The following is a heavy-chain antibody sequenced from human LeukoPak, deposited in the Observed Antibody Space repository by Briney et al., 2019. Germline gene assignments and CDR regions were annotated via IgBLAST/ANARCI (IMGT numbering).Heavy chain of an antibody. J-gene: IGHJ5*02. CDR3: AGSRVAVTDTLDP. Sequence: GGSLRLSCAASGFPFNSYWMSWVRQAPGKGLEWVANINPDGSETRCVDSVKGRFTVSRDNAGISLFLQVNSLRVEDTAVYYCAGSRVAVTDTLDPWGQGTLVTVSP. V-gene: IGHV3-7*01. CDR2: INPDGSET. CDR1: GFPFNSYW. D-gene: IGHD6-19*01.